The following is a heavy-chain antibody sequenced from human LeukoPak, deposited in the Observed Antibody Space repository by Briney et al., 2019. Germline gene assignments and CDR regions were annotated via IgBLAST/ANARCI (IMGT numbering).Heavy chain of an antibody. D-gene: IGHD5-24*01. Sequence: SETLSLTCTVSGGPISSYYWSWIRQPPGKGLEWIGYIYYSGSTNYNPSLKSRVTISVDTSKNQFSLKLSSVTAADTAVYYCARHGGGRWLQFLGKKYFDYWGQGTLVTVSS. CDR2: IYYSGST. V-gene: IGHV4-59*08. J-gene: IGHJ4*02. CDR3: ARHGGGRWLQFLGKKYFDY. CDR1: GGPISSYY.